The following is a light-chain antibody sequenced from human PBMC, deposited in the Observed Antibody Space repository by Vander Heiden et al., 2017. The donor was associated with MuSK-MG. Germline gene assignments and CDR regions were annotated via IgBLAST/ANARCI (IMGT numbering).Light chain of an antibody. V-gene: IGKV3-11*01. CDR2: DAS. Sequence: EIVLTQSPATLSLSPGERATLSCRASQSVSSYLAWYQQKPGQAPRLLIYDASKRATGIPARFSGSGSGTDFTLTISRLEPEDFAVYYCQQRSNCPMTFGQGTKVEIK. CDR3: QQRSNCPMT. CDR1: QSVSSY. J-gene: IGKJ1*01.